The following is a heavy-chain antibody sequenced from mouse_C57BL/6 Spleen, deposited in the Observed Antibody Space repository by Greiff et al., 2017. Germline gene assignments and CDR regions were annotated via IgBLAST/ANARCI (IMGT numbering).Heavy chain of an antibody. CDR3: AEGRWPPFAY. D-gene: IGHD2-3*01. V-gene: IGHV1-22*01. Sequence: VQLQQSGPELVKPGASVKMSCKASGYTFTDYYMHWVKQSHGKSLEWIGYINPNNGGTSYNQKFKGKATLTVNKSSSTAYMELRSLTSEDSAVYYCAEGRWPPFAYRGQGTLVTVSA. CDR1: GYTFTDYY. CDR2: INPNNGGT. J-gene: IGHJ3*01.